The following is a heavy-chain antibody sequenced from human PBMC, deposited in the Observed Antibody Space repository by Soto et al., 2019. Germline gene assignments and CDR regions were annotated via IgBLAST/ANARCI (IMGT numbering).Heavy chain of an antibody. CDR1: GGSFSGYY. V-gene: IGHV4-34*01. CDR2: INHSGST. J-gene: IGHJ6*02. Sequence: QVQLQQWGAGLLKPSETLSLTCAVYGGSFSGYYWSWIRQPPGKGLEWIGEINHSGSTNYNPSLKSRATIXANXAXTPFSLKLSSVTAADTAVYYCARGDRGLLYYYGMDVWGQGTTVTVSS. D-gene: IGHD6-25*01. CDR3: ARGDRGLLYYYGMDV.